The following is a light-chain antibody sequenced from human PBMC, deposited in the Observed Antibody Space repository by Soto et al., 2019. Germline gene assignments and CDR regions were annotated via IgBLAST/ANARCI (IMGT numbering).Light chain of an antibody. J-gene: IGKJ4*02. Sequence: EIVLTQSPDTLSLSPGERATLSCRASQSVSSNLAWYQQKPGQAPRLLIYDASTRATGIPARFSGSGSGTEFTLTIDSLESEDFAVYYCQQHNNWPSRTFGGGTKVEIK. CDR2: DAS. CDR1: QSVSSN. V-gene: IGKV3-15*01. CDR3: QQHNNWPSRT.